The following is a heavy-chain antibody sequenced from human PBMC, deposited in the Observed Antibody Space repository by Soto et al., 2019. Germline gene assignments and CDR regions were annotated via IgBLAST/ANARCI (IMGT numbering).Heavy chain of an antibody. CDR2: IYYSGNT. D-gene: IGHD2-15*01. CDR1: GGSVSNENYY. Sequence: LRETLALTCTVSGGSVSNENYYWTWIRQTPGKGLEWIGFIYYSGNTNCDPSLKSRVTISLDPSKSQFYLKLSSVTAADTAVYYCSGGSPYGFDIWGQGTMVTVSS. J-gene: IGHJ3*02. CDR3: SGGSPYGFDI. V-gene: IGHV4-61*01.